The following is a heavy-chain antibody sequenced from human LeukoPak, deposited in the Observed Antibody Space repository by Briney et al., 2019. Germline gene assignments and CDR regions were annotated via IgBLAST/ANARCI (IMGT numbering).Heavy chain of an antibody. D-gene: IGHD3-10*01. CDR2: VKKDASEK. V-gene: IGHV3-7*01. CDR3: ARGPPYGSRSDYFDY. Sequence: GGSLRLSCAASGFTFSNNWMTWVRQAPGKGLEWVASVKKDASEKYYVDSVKGRSTISRDNAKNSLYLQMSSLRVEDTAVYCCARGPPYGSRSDYFDYWGQGTLVTVSA. CDR1: GFTFSNNW. J-gene: IGHJ4*02.